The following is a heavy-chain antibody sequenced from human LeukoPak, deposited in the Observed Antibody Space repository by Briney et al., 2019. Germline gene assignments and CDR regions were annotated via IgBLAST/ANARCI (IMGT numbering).Heavy chain of an antibody. CDR2: ISSSGSTI. V-gene: IGHV3-48*03. D-gene: IGHD2-2*01. CDR3: ARYCSSTSCP. J-gene: IGHJ5*02. Sequence: GGSLRLSCAASGFTFSSYEMNWVRQAPGKGLEWVSYISSSGSTIYYADSVKGRFTISRDNAKNSLYLQMNSLRAEDTAVYYCARYCSSTSCPWGQGTLVTVSS. CDR1: GFTFSSYE.